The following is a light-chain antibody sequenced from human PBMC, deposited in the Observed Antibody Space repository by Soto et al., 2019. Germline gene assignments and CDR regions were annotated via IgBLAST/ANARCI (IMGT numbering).Light chain of an antibody. V-gene: IGKV3-11*01. CDR2: DTS. Sequence: EIVLTQSPATLSLSPGERATLSCRASQSVSISFAWFQQKPGQAPRLLIYDTSNRATGIPARFSGSGSGTDFTLIISSLEPEDFAVYYCQQRYSWPLTFGGGTKVELK. J-gene: IGKJ4*01. CDR1: QSVSIS. CDR3: QQRYSWPLT.